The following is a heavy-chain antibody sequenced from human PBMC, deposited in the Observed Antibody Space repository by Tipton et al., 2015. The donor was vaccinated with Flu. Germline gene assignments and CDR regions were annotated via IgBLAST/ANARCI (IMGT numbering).Heavy chain of an antibody. Sequence: GSLRLCCAVYGGSFSGYYWSWIRQPPGRGLEWIGEINHSGSTNYNPSLKSRVTISVDTSKNQFSLKLSSVTAADTAVYYCARGYCSGGSCSYWYFDLWGRGTLVTVSS. CDR1: GGSFSGYY. CDR2: INHSGST. J-gene: IGHJ2*01. V-gene: IGHV4-34*01. CDR3: ARGYCSGGSCSYWYFDL. D-gene: IGHD2-15*01.